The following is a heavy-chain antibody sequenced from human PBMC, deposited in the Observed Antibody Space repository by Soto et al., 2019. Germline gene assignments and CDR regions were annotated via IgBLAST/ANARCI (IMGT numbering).Heavy chain of an antibody. CDR2: ISYDGSNK. CDR3: ARDWRRVVAALGGFDY. V-gene: IGHV3-30-3*01. J-gene: IGHJ4*02. CDR1: GFTFSSYA. Sequence: RWSLRLSCSASGFTFSSYAMHWWRQAPGKGLEWVAVISYDGSNKYYADSVKGRFTISRDNSKNTLYLQMNSLRAEDTAVYYCARDWRRVVAALGGFDYWGQGTLVTVSS. D-gene: IGHD2-15*01.